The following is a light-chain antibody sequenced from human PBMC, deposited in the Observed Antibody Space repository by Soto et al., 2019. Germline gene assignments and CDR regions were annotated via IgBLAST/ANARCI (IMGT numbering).Light chain of an antibody. CDR2: ENN. CDR3: GTWDNSLSSYV. CDR1: SSNIGHNY. Sequence: QSVLTQPPSVSAAPGQKVTISCSGSSSNIGHNYVSWYQQLPGTAPKLLIYENNKLPSGIPDRFSCSKSVTSATLGITGLQTGDEADYYCGTWDNSLSSYVFATGTKLTVL. J-gene: IGLJ1*01. V-gene: IGLV1-51*02.